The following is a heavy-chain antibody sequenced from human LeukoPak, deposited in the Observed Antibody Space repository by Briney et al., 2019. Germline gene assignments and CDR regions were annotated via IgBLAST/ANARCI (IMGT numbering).Heavy chain of an antibody. V-gene: IGHV4-4*07. CDR3: ARDSGTTGEVKFDP. D-gene: IGHD3-10*01. Sequence: SETLSLTCTVSGCSISSYYWSWIRQPAGTALEWIGRIYTSGTITYNPSLKSRVTMSVDTSKNQFSLKLSSVTAADTAVYYCARDSGTTGEVKFDPWGQGTLVTVSS. J-gene: IGHJ5*02. CDR1: GCSISSYY. CDR2: IYTSGTI.